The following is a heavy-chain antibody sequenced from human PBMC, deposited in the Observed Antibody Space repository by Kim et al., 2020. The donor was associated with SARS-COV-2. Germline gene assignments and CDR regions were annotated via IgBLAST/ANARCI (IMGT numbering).Heavy chain of an antibody. V-gene: IGHV4-34*01. CDR2: INHSGST. CDR1: GGSFSGYY. D-gene: IGHD3-22*01. Sequence: SETLSLTCAVYGGSFSGYYWSWIRQPPGKGLEWIGEINHSGSTNYNPSLKSRVTISVDTSKNQFSLKLSSVTAADTAVYYCARVYPYYYDSSGYWGDYYG. CDR3: ARVYPYYYDSSGYWGDYYG. J-gene: IGHJ6*01.